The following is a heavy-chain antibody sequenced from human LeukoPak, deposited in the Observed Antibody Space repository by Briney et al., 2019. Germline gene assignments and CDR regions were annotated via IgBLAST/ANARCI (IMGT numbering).Heavy chain of an antibody. Sequence: PGGSLRLSCAASGFTFSCYGMHWVRQAPGKVLEWVAFIRYDGSNKYYADSVKGRFTISRDNSKNTLYLQMNSLRAEDTAVYYCAKGLVGVRGAFDTWGQGTMVTVSS. CDR1: GFTFSCYG. J-gene: IGHJ3*02. V-gene: IGHV3-30*02. CDR2: IRYDGSNK. CDR3: AKGLVGVRGAFDT. D-gene: IGHD1-26*01.